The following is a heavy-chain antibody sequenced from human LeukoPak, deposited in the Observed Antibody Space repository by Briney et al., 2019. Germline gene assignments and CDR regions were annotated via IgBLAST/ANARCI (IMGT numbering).Heavy chain of an antibody. J-gene: IGHJ4*02. V-gene: IGHV4-4*02. CDR3: TRESGAFSPFGF. CDR2: VHLSGAS. CDR1: GCSILTTNW. D-gene: IGHD1-26*01. Sequence: SGTLSLTCAVSGCSILTTNWWSWVRQPPGKGLEWIGEVHLSGASNYNPSLNSRVSMSIDKSQNQLSLHLTSVTAADTAMYYCTRESGAFSPFGFWGQGTLVTVSS.